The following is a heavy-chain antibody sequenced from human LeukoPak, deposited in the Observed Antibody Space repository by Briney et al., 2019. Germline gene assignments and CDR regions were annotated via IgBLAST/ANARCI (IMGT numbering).Heavy chain of an antibody. CDR1: GFTFSSYG. Sequence: RPGGSPRLSCAASGFTFSSYGMSWVRQAPGKGLEWVSAISGSGGSTYYADSVKGRFTISRDNSKNTLYLQMNSLRAEDTAVYYCAKDHAKLILLRYFDWFDYWGQGTLVTVSS. CDR3: AKDHAKLILLRYFDWFDY. V-gene: IGHV3-23*01. D-gene: IGHD3-9*01. J-gene: IGHJ4*02. CDR2: ISGSGGST.